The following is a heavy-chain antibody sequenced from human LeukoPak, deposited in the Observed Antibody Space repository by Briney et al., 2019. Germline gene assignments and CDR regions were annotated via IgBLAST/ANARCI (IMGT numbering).Heavy chain of an antibody. CDR3: ARDAYYYDSSGVFDI. Sequence: ASVKVSSKASGYTFTGYYMHWVRQAPGQGLEWMGWINPNSGGTNYAQKFQGRVTMTRDTSISTAYMELSRLRSDDTAVYYCARDAYYYDSSGVFDIWGQGTMVTVSS. J-gene: IGHJ3*02. CDR2: INPNSGGT. V-gene: IGHV1-2*02. CDR1: GYTFTGYY. D-gene: IGHD3-22*01.